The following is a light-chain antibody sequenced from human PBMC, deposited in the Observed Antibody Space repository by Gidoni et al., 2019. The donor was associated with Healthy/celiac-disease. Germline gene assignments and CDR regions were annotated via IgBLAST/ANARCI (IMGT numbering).Light chain of an antibody. CDR1: SGINVGTYS. Sequence: QAVLTQPSSLSASPGAAASPTCTLRSGINVGTYSIYWYEQKPASPPQYLLRYKSDSDKQQGSGVPSRFSGSKDASANAGILLISWLQSEDEADYYCMIWHSSAWVFGGGTKLTVL. V-gene: IGLV5-45*03. CDR2: YKSDSDK. J-gene: IGLJ3*02. CDR3: MIWHSSAWV.